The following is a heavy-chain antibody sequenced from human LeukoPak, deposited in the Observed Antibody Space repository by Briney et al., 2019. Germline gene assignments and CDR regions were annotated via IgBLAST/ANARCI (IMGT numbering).Heavy chain of an antibody. CDR3: ARDPIVGAAYYYYMDV. CDR2: IYTSGST. D-gene: IGHD1-26*01. V-gene: IGHV4-4*07. Sequence: SETLSLTCTVSGGSICSYYWSWIRKPAGKGVEWIGRIYTSGSTNYNPSLKSRVTMSVDTSKDQFSLKLSSVTAADTAVYYCARDPIVGAAYYYYMDVWGKGTTVTVSS. CDR1: GGSICSYY. J-gene: IGHJ6*03.